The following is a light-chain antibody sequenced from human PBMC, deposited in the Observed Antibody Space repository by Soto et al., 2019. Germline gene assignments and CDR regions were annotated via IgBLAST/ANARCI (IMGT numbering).Light chain of an antibody. CDR2: DAS. V-gene: IGKV3-11*01. Sequence: EIVLTQSPATLSLSPGERATLSCRASQSVSSYLAWYQQRPGQAPRLLIYDASNRATGIPARYSGSGSGTDFTLTISSLEPVDFAVYYCQQRSNWPLSFGGGTKVVIK. J-gene: IGKJ4*01. CDR1: QSVSSY. CDR3: QQRSNWPLS.